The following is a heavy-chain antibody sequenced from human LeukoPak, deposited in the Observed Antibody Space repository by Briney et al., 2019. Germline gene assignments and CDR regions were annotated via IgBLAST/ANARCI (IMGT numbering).Heavy chain of an antibody. J-gene: IGHJ6*02. Sequence: KSSETLSLTCAVSGGSISSSNWWSWVRQPPGKGLEWIGEIYHSGSTNYNPSLKSRVTISVDTSKNQFSLKLSSVTAADTAVYYCARDPLGYSGYDYLWYYGMDVWGQGTTVTVSS. V-gene: IGHV4-4*02. CDR2: IYHSGST. CDR3: ARDPLGYSGYDYLWYYGMDV. D-gene: IGHD5-12*01. CDR1: GGSISSSNW.